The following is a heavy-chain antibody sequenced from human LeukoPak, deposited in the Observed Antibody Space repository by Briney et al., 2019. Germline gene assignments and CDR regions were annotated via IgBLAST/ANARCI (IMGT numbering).Heavy chain of an antibody. CDR1: GGSISSGSYY. V-gene: IGHV4-61*02. CDR2: IYTSGST. D-gene: IGHD6-13*01. Sequence: SQTLSLTCTVSGGSISSGSYYWSWIRQPAGKGLEWIGRIYTSGSTNYNPSLKSRVTISVDTSKNQFSLKLSSVTAADTAVYYCAGYSSSWEGYYFDYWGQGTLVTVSS. J-gene: IGHJ4*02. CDR3: AGYSSSWEGYYFDY.